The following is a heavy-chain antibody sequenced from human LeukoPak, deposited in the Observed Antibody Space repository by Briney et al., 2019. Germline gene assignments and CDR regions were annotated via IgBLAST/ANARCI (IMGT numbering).Heavy chain of an antibody. J-gene: IGHJ4*02. CDR2: ISNSGYNT. D-gene: IGHD3-3*01. CDR3: AKSHLVTIFGVVNAAHDY. V-gene: IGHV3-23*01. CDR1: GFSFSSYD. Sequence: GGSLRLSCAASGFSFSSYDMSWVRQAPGKGLEWASSISNSGYNTFYADSVKGRFTISRDNSKNTLYLQMNSLRAEDTAVYYCAKSHLVTIFGVVNAAHDYWGQGTLVTVSS.